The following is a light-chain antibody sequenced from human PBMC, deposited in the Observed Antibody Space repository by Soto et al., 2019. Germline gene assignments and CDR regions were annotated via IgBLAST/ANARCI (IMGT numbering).Light chain of an antibody. CDR2: EDN. CDR3: QSYDSSNEV. Sequence: NFMLTQPHSVSECPGKTVTISCTRSSGSIASNYVQWYQQRPGSAPTTVIYEDNQRPSGVPDRFSGSIDSSSNSASLTISGLKTEDEADYYCQSYDSSNEVFGTGTKLTVL. V-gene: IGLV6-57*04. J-gene: IGLJ1*01. CDR1: SGSIASNY.